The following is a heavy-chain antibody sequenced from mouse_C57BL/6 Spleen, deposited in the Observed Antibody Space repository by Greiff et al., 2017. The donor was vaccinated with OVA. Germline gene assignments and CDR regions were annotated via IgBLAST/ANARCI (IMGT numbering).Heavy chain of an antibody. J-gene: IGHJ4*01. CDR3: ARNYGSSYHYAMDY. CDR1: GFTFSDYG. V-gene: IGHV5-17*01. CDR2: ISSGSSTI. Sequence: EVQRVESGGGLVKPGGSLKLSCAASGFTFSDYGMHWVRQAPEKGLEWVAYISSGSSTIYYADNVKGRFTISRDNAKNTLFLQTTSLRSEDTAMYYCARNYGSSYHYAMDYGGQGTSVTVSS. D-gene: IGHD1-1*01.